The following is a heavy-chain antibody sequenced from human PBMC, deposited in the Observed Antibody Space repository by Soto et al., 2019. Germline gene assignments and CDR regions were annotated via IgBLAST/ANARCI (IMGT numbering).Heavy chain of an antibody. V-gene: IGHV4-34*01. CDR2: INHSGST. CDR1: GGSFSGYY. D-gene: IGHD2-2*01. Sequence: SETLSLTCAVYGGSFSGYYWSWIRQPPGKGLEWIGEINHSGSTNYNPSLKSRVTISVDTSKNQFSLKLSSVTAADTAVYYCARVKSPCSSTSCAYYYYYYMDVWGKGTTVTVSS. J-gene: IGHJ6*03. CDR3: ARVKSPCSSTSCAYYYYYYMDV.